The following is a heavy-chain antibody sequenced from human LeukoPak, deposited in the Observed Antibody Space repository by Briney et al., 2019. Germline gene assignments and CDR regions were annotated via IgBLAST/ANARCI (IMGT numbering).Heavy chain of an antibody. CDR2: ISGDAGST. CDR3: AKDCVLLWFGESPSWFDP. D-gene: IGHD3-10*01. J-gene: IGHJ5*02. V-gene: IGHV3-23*01. CDR1: GFTFSTYA. Sequence: GGSLRLSCAASGFTFSTYAMSWVRQAPGKGLEWVSSISGDAGSTYYADSVKGRFTISRDNSKNTLYLQMNSLRAEDTAVYYCAKDCVLLWFGESPSWFDPWGQGTLVTVSS.